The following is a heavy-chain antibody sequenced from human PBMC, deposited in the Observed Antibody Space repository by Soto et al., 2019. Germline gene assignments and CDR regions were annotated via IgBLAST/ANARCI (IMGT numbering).Heavy chain of an antibody. Sequence: QVQLVQSGAEVKKPGSSVKVSCKASGGTFSSYAISWVRQAPGQGLEWMGGIIPIFGTANYAQKFQGRVTITADESTSTAYMELSSLRSEDTAVYYCAGDTVVGATTYYYYGMDVWGQGTTVTVSS. CDR2: IIPIFGTA. CDR1: GGTFSSYA. V-gene: IGHV1-69*12. CDR3: AGDTVVGATTYYYYGMDV. J-gene: IGHJ6*02. D-gene: IGHD1-26*01.